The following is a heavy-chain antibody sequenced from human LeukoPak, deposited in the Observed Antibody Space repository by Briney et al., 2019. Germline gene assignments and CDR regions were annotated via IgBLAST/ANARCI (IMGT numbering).Heavy chain of an antibody. V-gene: IGHV3-21*01. J-gene: IGHJ4*02. D-gene: IGHD6-13*01. Sequence: KPGGSLRLSCAASGFTFSSYSMNWVRQAPGKGLEWVSSISSSSSYIYYADSVKGRFTISRDNAKNSLYLQINSLRAQDTAVYYCARAGSSWYYFDCWGQGTLVTVSS. CDR3: ARAGSSWYYFDC. CDR2: ISSSSSYI. CDR1: GFTFSSYS.